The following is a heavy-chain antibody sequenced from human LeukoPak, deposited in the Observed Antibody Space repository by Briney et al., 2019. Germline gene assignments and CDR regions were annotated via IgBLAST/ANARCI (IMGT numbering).Heavy chain of an antibody. D-gene: IGHD3-3*01. CDR2: INPSSGGT. J-gene: IGHJ5*02. V-gene: IGHV1-2*02. CDR1: GYTFTGYY. Sequence: ASVKVSCKASGYTFTGYYVHWVRQAPGQGLEWMGWINPSSGGTNYAQKFQGRVTMTRDTSISTAYMELSRLRSDDTAVYYCAREEDFWSGYHNWFDPWGQGTLVTVSS. CDR3: AREEDFWSGYHNWFDP.